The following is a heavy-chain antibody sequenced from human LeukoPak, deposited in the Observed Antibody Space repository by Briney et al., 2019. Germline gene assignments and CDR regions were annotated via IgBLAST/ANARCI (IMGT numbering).Heavy chain of an antibody. V-gene: IGHV1-69*04. Sequence: GASVKVSCKASGYSFTSYGISWVRQAPGQGLEWMGRIIPILGIANYAQKFQGRVTITADKSTSTAYMELSSLRSEDTAVYYCARNSQTQPEDNWFDPWGQGTLVTVSS. CDR1: GYSFTSYG. J-gene: IGHJ5*02. CDR2: IIPILGIA. CDR3: ARNSQTQPEDNWFDP. D-gene: IGHD1-1*01.